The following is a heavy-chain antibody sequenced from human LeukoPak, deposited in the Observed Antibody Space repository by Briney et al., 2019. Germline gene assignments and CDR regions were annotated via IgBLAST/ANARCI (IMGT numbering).Heavy chain of an antibody. CDR3: ARDVMSGPWLDP. CDR2: IYYSGST. J-gene: IGHJ5*02. CDR1: GGSISSYY. Sequence: PSETLSLTCTVSGGSISSYYWSWIRQPPGKGLEWIGYIYYSGSTNYNPSLKSRVTISVDTSKNQFSLKLSSVTAADTAVYYCARDVMSGPWLDPWGQGTLVTVSS. V-gene: IGHV4-59*01. D-gene: IGHD3-10*02.